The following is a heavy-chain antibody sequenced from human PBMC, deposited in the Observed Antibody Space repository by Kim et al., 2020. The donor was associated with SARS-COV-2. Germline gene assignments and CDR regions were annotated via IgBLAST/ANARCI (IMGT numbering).Heavy chain of an antibody. V-gene: IGHV3-30*01. CDR3: ARSYGDYGTYYFDY. Sequence: GDTRKGRLTITRANSKNKLYRKMNSLRAEDPAVYYCARSYGDYGTYYFDYWGQGTLVTVSS. D-gene: IGHD4-17*01. J-gene: IGHJ4*02.